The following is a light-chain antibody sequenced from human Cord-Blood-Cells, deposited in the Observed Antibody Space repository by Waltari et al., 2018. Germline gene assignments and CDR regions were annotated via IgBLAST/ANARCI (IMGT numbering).Light chain of an antibody. CDR1: SSNLGSNY. J-gene: IGLJ3*02. V-gene: IGLV1-47*01. Sequence: QSVLTQPPSASGTPGQRVTISCSGSSSNLGSNYVYWYQQLPGTAPKLLIYRNNQRPSGVPDRFSGSKSGTSASLAISGLRSEDEADYYCAAWDDRLSGWVFGGGTKLTVL. CDR3: AAWDDRLSGWV. CDR2: RNN.